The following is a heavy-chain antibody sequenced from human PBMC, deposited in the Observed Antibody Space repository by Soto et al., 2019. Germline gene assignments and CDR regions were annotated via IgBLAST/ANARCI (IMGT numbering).Heavy chain of an antibody. D-gene: IGHD5-18*01. CDR3: ARDTVGYGYYYGMDV. J-gene: IGHJ6*02. CDR2: IYYSGST. CDR1: GGSISSGDYY. Sequence: QVQVQESSPGLVKPSQTLSLTCTVSGGSISSGDYYWSWIRQPPGKSLEWIGYIYYSGSTYYNPSLKSRVTISVDTSKNQFSLKLSSVTAADTAVYYCARDTVGYGYYYGMDVWGQGTTVTVSS. V-gene: IGHV4-30-4*01.